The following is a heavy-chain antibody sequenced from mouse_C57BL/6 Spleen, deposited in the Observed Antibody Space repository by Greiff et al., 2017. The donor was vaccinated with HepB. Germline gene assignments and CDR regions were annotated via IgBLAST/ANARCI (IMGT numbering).Heavy chain of an antibody. Sequence: DVKLVESGGGLVQPGGSLKLSCAASGFTFSDYYMYWVRQTPEKRLEWVAYISNGGGSTYYPDTVKGRFTISRDNAKNTLYLQMSRLKSEDTAMYYCARSYDYSLAMDYWGQGTSVTVSS. D-gene: IGHD2-4*01. CDR2: ISNGGGST. CDR3: ARSYDYSLAMDY. J-gene: IGHJ4*01. V-gene: IGHV5-12*01. CDR1: GFTFSDYY.